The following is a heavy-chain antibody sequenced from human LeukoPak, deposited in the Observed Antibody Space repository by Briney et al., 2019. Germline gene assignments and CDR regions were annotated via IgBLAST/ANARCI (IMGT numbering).Heavy chain of an antibody. CDR1: GGSFSGYY. V-gene: IGHV4-34*01. D-gene: IGHD7-27*01. CDR2: INHSGST. J-gene: IGHJ4*02. CDR3: ASNWGRNDY. Sequence: PSETLSLTCAVYGGSFSGYYWSWIRQPPGKGLEWIGEINHSGSTNYNPSPKSRVTISVGTSKNQFSLKLSSVTAADTAVYYCASNWGRNDYWGQGTLVTVSS.